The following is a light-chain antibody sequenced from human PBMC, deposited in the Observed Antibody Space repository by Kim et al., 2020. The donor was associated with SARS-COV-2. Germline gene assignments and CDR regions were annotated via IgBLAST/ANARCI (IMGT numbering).Light chain of an antibody. CDR3: HQYNDWPPGDT. Sequence: SPGERATLYCRASQSVSNNLAWYQLKPGQAPRLLIYGASTRATGTPARFSASGSGTDFTLTVSSLQSEDFAVYYCHQYNDWPPGDTFGQGTKLEI. J-gene: IGKJ2*01. V-gene: IGKV3-15*01. CDR1: QSVSNN. CDR2: GAS.